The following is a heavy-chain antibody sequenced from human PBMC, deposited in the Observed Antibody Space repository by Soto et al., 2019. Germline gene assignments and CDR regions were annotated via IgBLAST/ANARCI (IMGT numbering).Heavy chain of an antibody. D-gene: IGHD6-13*01. J-gene: IGHJ6*02. CDR3: TRHTSSSSYYYGMDV. CDR1: GFTFSGSA. V-gene: IGHV3-73*02. CDR2: IRSKANSYAT. Sequence: EVQLVESGGGLVQPGGSLKLSCAASGFTFSGSAMHWVRQASGKGLEWVGRIRSKANSYATAYAASVKGMFTISRDDSKNTAYLQMNSLKTEDTAVYYCTRHTSSSSYYYGMDVWGQGTTVTVSS.